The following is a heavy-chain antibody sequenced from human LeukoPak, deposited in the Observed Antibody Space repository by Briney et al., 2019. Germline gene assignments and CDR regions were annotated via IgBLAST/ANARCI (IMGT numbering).Heavy chain of an antibody. CDR3: ARGKMGAKTGGGPGTMDV. CDR1: GGTFSSYT. J-gene: IGHJ6*03. D-gene: IGHD1-26*01. CDR2: IIPIFGTA. V-gene: IGHV1-69*05. Sequence: SVKVSCKASGGTFSSYTISWVRRAPGQGLEWMGRIIPIFGTANYAQKFQGRVTITTDESTSTAYMELSSLRSEDTAVYYCARGKMGAKTGGGPGTMDVWGKGTTVTVSS.